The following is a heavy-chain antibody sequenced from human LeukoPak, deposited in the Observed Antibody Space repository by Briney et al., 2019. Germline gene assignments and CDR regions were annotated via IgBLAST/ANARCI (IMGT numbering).Heavy chain of an antibody. D-gene: IGHD6-19*01. CDR1: GFTFSSNY. CDR2: IYSDGGT. V-gene: IGHV3-53*01. Sequence: GGSLRLSCAASGFTFSSNYMSWVRQAPGKGLEWVSVIYSDGGTFYSDSVKGRFTISRDYSKNTLYLQMNSLRADDTAVYYCARDSSGPAFWGQGTLVTVSS. J-gene: IGHJ4*02. CDR3: ARDSSGPAF.